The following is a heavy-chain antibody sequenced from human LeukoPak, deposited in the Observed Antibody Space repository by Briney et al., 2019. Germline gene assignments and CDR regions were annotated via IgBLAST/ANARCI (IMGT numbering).Heavy chain of an antibody. V-gene: IGHV5-51*01. J-gene: IGHJ4*02. CDR1: GYSFTNSW. D-gene: IGHD2-15*01. Sequence: GESLKISCKGSGYSFTNSWIAWVRRMPGKGLEWMGIIYPGDSDTRYSPSFQGQVTISADESINTAYLQWSSLKASDTAMYYCARELYCSGGSCYHFDYWGQGTLVTVSS. CDR2: IYPGDSDT. CDR3: ARELYCSGGSCYHFDY.